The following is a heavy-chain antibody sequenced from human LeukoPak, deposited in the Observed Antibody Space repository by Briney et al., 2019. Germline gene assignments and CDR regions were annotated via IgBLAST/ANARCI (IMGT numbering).Heavy chain of an antibody. CDR3: AKVLPIYFSPSSWFDP. V-gene: IGHV3-74*01. CDR1: GFTFSSYW. CDR2: INSHGSST. J-gene: IGHJ5*02. D-gene: IGHD3-3*01. Sequence: GGSLRLSCAASGFTFSSYWMHWVRQAPGKGLVLVSRINSHGSSTSYADSVKGRFTISRDNSNNTLYLQMNSLRAEDTAVYYCAKVLPIYFSPSSWFDPWGQGTLVTVSS.